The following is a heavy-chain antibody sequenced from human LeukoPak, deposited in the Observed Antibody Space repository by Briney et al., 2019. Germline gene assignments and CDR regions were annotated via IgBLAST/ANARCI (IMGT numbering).Heavy chain of an antibody. CDR1: GFTFSTYG. CDR2: IRSDGSIK. CDR3: ARYPDAFDI. V-gene: IGHV3-30*02. Sequence: GGSLRLSCAASGFTFSTYGMHWVRQAPGTGLEWVAFIRSDGSIKYYADSVKGRFTISRDNAKNSLYLQMNSLRAEDTAMYYCARYPDAFDIWGQGTMVTVSS. D-gene: IGHD2-2*02. J-gene: IGHJ3*02.